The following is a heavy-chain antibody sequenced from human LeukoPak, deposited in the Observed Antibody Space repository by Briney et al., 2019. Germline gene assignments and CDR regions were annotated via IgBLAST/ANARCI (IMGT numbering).Heavy chain of an antibody. V-gene: IGHV3-43*01. Sequence: PGGSLRLSCAASGFTFDDYTMHWVRQAPGKGLEWVSLISWDGGSTYYADSVKGRFTISRDNSKNSLYLQMNSLRTEDTALYYCAKGAEYSYGHHYYYYMDVWGKGTTVTVSS. CDR2: ISWDGGST. CDR1: GFTFDDYT. J-gene: IGHJ6*03. CDR3: AKGAEYSYGHHYYYYMDV. D-gene: IGHD5-18*01.